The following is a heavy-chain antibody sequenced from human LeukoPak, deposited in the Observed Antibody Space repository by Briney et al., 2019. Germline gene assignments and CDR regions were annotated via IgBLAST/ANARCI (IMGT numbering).Heavy chain of an antibody. J-gene: IGHJ4*02. Sequence: PGGSLRLSCAASGFTFSSYAMHWVRQAPGKGLEWVAVMSYDGSNKFYADSVKGRFTISRDNSKNTLYLQMNSLRAEDTAVYYCARDHNYDILTGYYRPDYWGQGTLVTVSS. D-gene: IGHD3-9*01. CDR2: MSYDGSNK. CDR1: GFTFSSYA. CDR3: ARDHNYDILTGYYRPDY. V-gene: IGHV3-30-3*01.